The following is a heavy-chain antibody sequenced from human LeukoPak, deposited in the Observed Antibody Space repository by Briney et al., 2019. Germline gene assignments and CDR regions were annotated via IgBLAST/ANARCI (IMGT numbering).Heavy chain of an antibody. CDR1: GYTFTGYY. CDR2: INPNSGGT. Sequence: ASVKVSCKASGYTFTGYYMHWVRQAPGQGLEWMGRINPNSGGTNYAQKFQGRVTMTRDKSISTAYMELSRLRSDDTAVYYCARVGTSSSWYNWFDPWGQGTLVTVSS. CDR3: ARVGTSSSWYNWFDP. J-gene: IGHJ5*02. D-gene: IGHD6-13*01. V-gene: IGHV1-2*06.